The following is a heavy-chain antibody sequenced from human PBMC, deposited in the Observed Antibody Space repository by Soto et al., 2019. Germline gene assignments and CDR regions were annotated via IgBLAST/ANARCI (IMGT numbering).Heavy chain of an antibody. J-gene: IGHJ3*02. CDR3: ARGENYYDSSGYYYWGAFDI. CDR1: GGSISSSSYY. D-gene: IGHD3-22*01. V-gene: IGHV4-39*01. Sequence: PSETLSLTCTVSGGSISSSSYYWGWIRQPPGKGLEWIGSIYYSGSTYYNPSLKSRVTISVDTSKNQFSLKLSSVTAADTAVYYCARGENYYDSSGYYYWGAFDIWGQGTMVTVS. CDR2: IYYSGST.